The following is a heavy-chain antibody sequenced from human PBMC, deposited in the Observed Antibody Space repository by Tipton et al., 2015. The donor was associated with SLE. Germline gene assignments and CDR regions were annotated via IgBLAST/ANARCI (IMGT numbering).Heavy chain of an antibody. J-gene: IGHJ2*01. CDR1: GFTFSSYW. CDR2: IKQDGSEK. Sequence: SLRLSCAASGFTFSSYWMSWVRQAPEKGLEWVANIKQDGSEKYYVDSVKGRFTISRDNAKNSLYLQMNSLRAEDTAVYYCARARGVLGGSGWYFELWGRGTLVTVSS. CDR3: ARARGVLGGSGWYFEL. D-gene: IGHD1-26*01. V-gene: IGHV3-7*01.